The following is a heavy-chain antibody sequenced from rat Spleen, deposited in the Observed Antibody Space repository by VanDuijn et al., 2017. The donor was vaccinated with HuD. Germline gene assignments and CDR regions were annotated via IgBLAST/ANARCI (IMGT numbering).Heavy chain of an antibody. Sequence: EVQLVESGGGLVQPGRSLKLSCAASGFTFSNYDMAWVRQAPTKGLEWVASISTSGGSTYYRDSVKGRFTVSRDNAKSTLYLQMDSLRSEDTATYYCAKWDMDAWGQGASVTVSS. CDR3: AKWDMDA. CDR2: ISTSGGST. CDR1: GFTFSNYD. V-gene: IGHV5-25*01. D-gene: IGHD1-7*01. J-gene: IGHJ4*01.